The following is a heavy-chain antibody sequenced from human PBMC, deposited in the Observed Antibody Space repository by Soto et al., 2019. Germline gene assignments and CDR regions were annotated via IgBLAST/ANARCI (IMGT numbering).Heavy chain of an antibody. CDR1: GDSVSSNSAA. CDR2: TYYRSKWYN. CDR3: ARDLIAAAGMVSYYYGMDV. J-gene: IGHJ6*02. D-gene: IGHD6-13*01. Sequence: PSQTLSLTCAISGDSVSSNSAAWNWIRQSPSRGLEWLGRTYYRSKWYNDYAVSVKSRITINPDTSKNQFSLQLNSVTPEDTAVYYCARDLIAAAGMVSYYYGMDVWGQGTTVTVSS. V-gene: IGHV6-1*01.